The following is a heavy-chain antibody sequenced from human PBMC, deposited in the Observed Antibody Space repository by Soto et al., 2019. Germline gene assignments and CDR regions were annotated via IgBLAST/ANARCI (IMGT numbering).Heavy chain of an antibody. D-gene: IGHD3-10*01. CDR1: GFTLNKYA. Sequence: GGSLRLSCAASGFTLNKYAMTWVRQAPGKGLEWVSSISGSGGSTYYADSVKGRFTISRDNSKNTLHLQMNSLRAEDTAVYYCARSITMVRGVIRYYYYYGMDVWGPGTTVTVSS. CDR2: ISGSGGST. V-gene: IGHV3-23*01. J-gene: IGHJ6*02. CDR3: ARSITMVRGVIRYYYYYGMDV.